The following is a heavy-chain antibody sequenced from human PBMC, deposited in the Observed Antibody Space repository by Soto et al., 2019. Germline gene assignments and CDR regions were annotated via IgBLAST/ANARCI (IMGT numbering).Heavy chain of an antibody. Sequence: GASVKVSCKASGYTFTSYAMHWVRQAPGQRLEWMGWINAGNGNTKYSQKFQGRVTITRDTSASTAYMELSSLRSEDTAVYYCARSLGYSSSWEPFDPWGQGTLVTVSS. J-gene: IGHJ5*02. D-gene: IGHD6-13*01. CDR3: ARSLGYSSSWEPFDP. V-gene: IGHV1-3*01. CDR1: GYTFTSYA. CDR2: INAGNGNT.